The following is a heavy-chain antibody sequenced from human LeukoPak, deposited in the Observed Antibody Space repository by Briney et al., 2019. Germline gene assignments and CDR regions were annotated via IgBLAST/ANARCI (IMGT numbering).Heavy chain of an antibody. CDR3: ARAPMGSVDY. Sequence: PGGSLRLSCAASGFTFSSYSMNWVRQAPGKGLEWVSYISRSSSTIYYADSVKGRFTISRDNAKNSLYLQMNSLRAEDTAVYYCARAPMGSVDYWGQGTLVTVSS. J-gene: IGHJ4*02. CDR2: ISRSSSTI. CDR1: GFTFSSYS. D-gene: IGHD2-8*01. V-gene: IGHV3-48*01.